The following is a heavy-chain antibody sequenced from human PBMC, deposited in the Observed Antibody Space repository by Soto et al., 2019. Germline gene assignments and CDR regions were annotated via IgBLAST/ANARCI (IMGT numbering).Heavy chain of an antibody. V-gene: IGHV3-23*01. J-gene: IGHJ4*02. CDR2: ISGSGIST. Sequence: PGGSLRLSCAASGFTFSSHAMTWVRQAPGKGLEWVSSISGSGISTYYADSVKGRFTISRDNSKNTLYLQMNSLRAEDAAVYYCAKSAGSNAYYPNDYWGQGTLVTVSS. CDR1: GFTFSSHA. CDR3: AKSAGSNAYYPNDY. D-gene: IGHD3-16*01.